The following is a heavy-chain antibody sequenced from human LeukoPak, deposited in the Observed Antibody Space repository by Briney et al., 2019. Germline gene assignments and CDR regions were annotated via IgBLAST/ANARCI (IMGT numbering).Heavy chain of an antibody. V-gene: IGHV3-15*01. Sequence: GGSLRLSCAASGFTFSNAWMSWVRQAPGKGLEWVGRIKSKTDGGTTDYAAPVKGRFTISRDDSKNTLYLQMDSLRAEDTAVYYCARPRGFGEVFDYWGQGTLVTVSS. CDR2: IKSKTDGGTT. CDR1: GFTFSNAW. J-gene: IGHJ4*02. D-gene: IGHD3-10*01. CDR3: ARPRGFGEVFDY.